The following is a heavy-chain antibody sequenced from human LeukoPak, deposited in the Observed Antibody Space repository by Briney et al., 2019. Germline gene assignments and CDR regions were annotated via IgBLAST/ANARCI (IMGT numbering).Heavy chain of an antibody. Sequence: GESLKISRKASRYSFTIYWIAWMRQMPGKGLEWMGIIYPDDSDAKYSPPFQGQVTISADKSISTAYLQWNTLKGSDTAMYYCATNLGNSGAYDIWGQGTMVTVSS. J-gene: IGHJ3*02. V-gene: IGHV5-51*01. CDR3: ATNLGNSGAYDI. CDR2: IYPDDSDA. CDR1: RYSFTIYW. D-gene: IGHD7-27*01.